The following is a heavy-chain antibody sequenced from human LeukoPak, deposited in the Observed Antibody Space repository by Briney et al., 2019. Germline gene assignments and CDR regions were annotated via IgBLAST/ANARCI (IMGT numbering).Heavy chain of an antibody. V-gene: IGHV3-30*02. Sequence: PGGSLRLSXAASGFTFSSYGMHWVRQAPGKGLEWVAFIRYDGSNKYYADSVKGRFTISRDNSKNTLYLQMSSLRAEDTAVYYCANTPYDSTGPSFDYWGHGTLVTVSS. CDR2: IRYDGSNK. D-gene: IGHD3-22*01. CDR3: ANTPYDSTGPSFDY. J-gene: IGHJ5*01. CDR1: GFTFSSYG.